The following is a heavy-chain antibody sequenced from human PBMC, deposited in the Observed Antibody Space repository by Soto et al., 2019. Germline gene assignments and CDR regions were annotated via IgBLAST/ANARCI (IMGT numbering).Heavy chain of an antibody. D-gene: IGHD6-13*01. CDR2: INAGNGNT. CDR3: ARGISKYSSWYEPHTWFDA. Sequence: ASVKVSCKASGYTFTSYAMHWVRQAPGQRLEWMGWINAGNGNTKYSQKFQGRVTITRDTSKKHFSLKMRSVTGADTAVYYCARGISKYSSWYEPHTWFDAWGQGALVTVSS. V-gene: IGHV1-3*01. CDR1: GYTFTSYA. J-gene: IGHJ5*02.